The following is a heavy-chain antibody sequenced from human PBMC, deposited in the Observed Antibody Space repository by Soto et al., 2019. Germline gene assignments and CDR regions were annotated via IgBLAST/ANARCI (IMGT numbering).Heavy chain of an antibody. J-gene: IGHJ3*02. CDR3: ARAYYYDSSGYYWSGAFDI. D-gene: IGHD3-22*01. CDR2: INPSGGST. V-gene: IGHV1-46*01. Sequence: ASVKVSCKASGYTFTIYYMHWVRQAPGQGLEWMGIINPSGGSTSYAQKFQGRVTMTRDTSTSTVYMELSSLRSEDTAVYYCARAYYYDSSGYYWSGAFDIGGQATRVTVS. CDR1: GYTFTIYY.